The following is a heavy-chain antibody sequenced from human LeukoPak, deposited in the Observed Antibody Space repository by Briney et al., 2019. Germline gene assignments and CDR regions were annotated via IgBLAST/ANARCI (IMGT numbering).Heavy chain of an antibody. V-gene: IGHV3-21*04. CDR2: ISSSAHHI. D-gene: IGHD6-19*01. Sequence: GGSLGLSCAASGSTFSTHDMNCVRQAPGKGVVGVSSISSSAHHIAYADSVNDRFTISRDNAKNALYLQVHSLRAEDTAVYYCAPRSSYSSGPPLLNWGQGTLVTVSP. CDR1: GSTFSTHD. CDR3: APRSSYSSGPPLLN. J-gene: IGHJ4*02.